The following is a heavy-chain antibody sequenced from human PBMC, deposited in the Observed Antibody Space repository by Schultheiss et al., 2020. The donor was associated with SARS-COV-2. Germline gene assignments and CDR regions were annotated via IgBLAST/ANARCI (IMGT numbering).Heavy chain of an antibody. CDR3: ARLSSSFYGMDV. Sequence: GGSLRLSCAASGFTFSNAWMSWVRQAPGKGLEWVSAISGSGGSTYYADSVKGRFTISRDNSKNTLYLQMNSLRAEDMAVYYCARLSSSFYGMDVWGQGTTVTVSS. D-gene: IGHD6-6*01. CDR2: ISGSGGST. J-gene: IGHJ6*02. CDR1: GFTFSNAW. V-gene: IGHV3-23*01.